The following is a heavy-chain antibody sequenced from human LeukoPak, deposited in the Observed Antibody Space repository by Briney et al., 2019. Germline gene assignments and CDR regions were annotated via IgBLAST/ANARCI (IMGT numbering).Heavy chain of an antibody. J-gene: IGHJ3*02. CDR3: ARDSYDYVWGSYRYSDAFDI. CDR2: ISSSSSYI. V-gene: IGHV3-21*01. Sequence: GGSLRLSCAASGFTFSSYSMNWVRQAPGKGLEWVSSISSSSSYIYYADSVKGRFTISRDNAKNSLYLQMNSLRAEDTAVYYCARDSYDYVWGSYRYSDAFDIWGQGTMVTVSS. CDR1: GFTFSSYS. D-gene: IGHD3-16*02.